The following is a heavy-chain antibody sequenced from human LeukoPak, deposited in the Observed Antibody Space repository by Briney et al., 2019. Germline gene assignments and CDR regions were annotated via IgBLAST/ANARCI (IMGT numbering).Heavy chain of an antibody. J-gene: IGHJ5*02. CDR1: GGSISSSSYY. Sequence: PSETLSLTCTVSGGSISSSSYYWGWIRQPPGKGLEWIGSIYYSGGTYYNPSLKSRVTISVDTSKNQFSLKLSSVTAADTAVYYCARGSVLRYFDWLSSWFDPWGQGTLVTVSS. V-gene: IGHV4-39*01. CDR2: IYYSGGT. D-gene: IGHD3-9*01. CDR3: ARGSVLRYFDWLSSWFDP.